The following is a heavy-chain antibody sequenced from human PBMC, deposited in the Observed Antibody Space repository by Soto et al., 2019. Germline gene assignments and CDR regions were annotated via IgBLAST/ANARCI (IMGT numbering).Heavy chain of an antibody. CDR1: GGTFSSYA. CDR2: IIPIFGTA. D-gene: IGHD6-13*01. J-gene: IGHJ4*02. CDR3: ASQRGQQLVLSYFDY. V-gene: IGHV1-69*13. Sequence: GASVKVSCKASGGTFSSYAISWVRQAPGQGLEWMGGIIPIFGTANYAQKFQGRVTITADESTSTAYMELSSLRSEDTAVYYCASQRGQQLVLSYFDYWGQRILVTVSS.